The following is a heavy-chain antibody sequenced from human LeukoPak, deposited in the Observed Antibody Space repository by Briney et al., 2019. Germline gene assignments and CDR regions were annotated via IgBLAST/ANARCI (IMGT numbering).Heavy chain of an antibody. CDR3: ARGLFLSGYLDAFDM. CDR1: GFTVSNMY. J-gene: IGHJ3*02. D-gene: IGHD3-22*01. Sequence: GGSLRLSCAASGFTVSNMYMTWVRQAPGKGLEWVSLIYGDGRTSYADSVKGRCTISRDNSKNTLDLQVNSLRVEDTAVYYCARGLFLSGYLDAFDMWGQGTVVTVSS. CDR2: IYGDGRT. V-gene: IGHV3-53*01.